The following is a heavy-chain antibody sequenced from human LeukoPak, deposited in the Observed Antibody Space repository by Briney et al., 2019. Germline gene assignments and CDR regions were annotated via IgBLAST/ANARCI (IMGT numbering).Heavy chain of an antibody. CDR3: ASGYCSSTSCYTPLHY. CDR2: IYYSGST. V-gene: IGHV4-39*02. Sequence: TSETLSLTCTVSGGSISSSSYYWGWIRQPPGKGLEWIGSIYYSGSTYYNPSLKSRVTISVDTSKNHFSLKLSSVTAADTAVYYCASGYCSSTSCYTPLHYRGQGTLVTVSS. CDR1: GGSISSSSYY. D-gene: IGHD2-2*02. J-gene: IGHJ4*02.